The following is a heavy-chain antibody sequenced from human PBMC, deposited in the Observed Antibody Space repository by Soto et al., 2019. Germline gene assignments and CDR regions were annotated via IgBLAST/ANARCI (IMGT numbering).Heavy chain of an antibody. CDR3: ARCHFDNSGPGYLEF. CDR2: VIPSFGKP. V-gene: IGHV1-69*06. D-gene: IGHD3-22*01. Sequence: QVRLVQSEAEVKKPGSSVKVSCKASGGTFTSDATAWVRQARGQGLEWMGGVIPSFGKPSYTQKFQGRVKITADKSTSTVYMELSRLKSEDTAVYYCARCHFDNSGPGYLEFWGQGPLVSVS. CDR1: GGTFTSDA. J-gene: IGHJ4*02.